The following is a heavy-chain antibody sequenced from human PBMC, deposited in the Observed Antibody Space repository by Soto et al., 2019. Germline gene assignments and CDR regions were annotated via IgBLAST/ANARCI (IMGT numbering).Heavy chain of an antibody. V-gene: IGHV3-30*18. D-gene: IGHD2-2*01. CDR3: AKDGGPVYCNSPGCSAKHFDY. CDR1: GFTFSNYG. J-gene: IGHJ4*02. CDR2: ISYDGDNE. Sequence: QVQLVESGGGVVKPGRSLRLSCAASGFTFSNYGMHWVRQAPGKGLEWVAIISYDGDNEYYADSVRGRFTIPRDNSKNTLYLQTNSLRHEDTAVYYCAKDGGPVYCNSPGCSAKHFDYWGQGTLVTVSS.